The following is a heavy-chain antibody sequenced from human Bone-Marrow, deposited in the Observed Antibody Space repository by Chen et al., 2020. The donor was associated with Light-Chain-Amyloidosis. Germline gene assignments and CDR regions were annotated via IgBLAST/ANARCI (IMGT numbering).Heavy chain of an antibody. CDR3: ARRRDGYSFDY. CDR2: IYPDDSDA. J-gene: IGHJ4*02. CDR1: GYTFPNYW. Sequence: EVQLEQSGPEVKKPGESLKISCKGSGYTFPNYWIGWVRQMPGKGLECLGVIYPDDSDARYSPAFEGQVTISADKSITTAYLQWRSLKASDTAMYYCARRRDGYSFDYWGQGTLVTVSS. V-gene: IGHV5-51*01. D-gene: IGHD5-12*01.